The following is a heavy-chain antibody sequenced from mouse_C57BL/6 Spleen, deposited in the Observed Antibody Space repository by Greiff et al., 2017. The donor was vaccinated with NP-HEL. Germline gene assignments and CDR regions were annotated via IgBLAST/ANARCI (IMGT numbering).Heavy chain of an antibody. CDR2: IYPSDSET. V-gene: IGHV1-61*01. D-gene: IGHD4-1*01. J-gene: IGHJ1*03. CDR3: AKGGLTGYFDV. Sequence: QVQLQQSGAELVRPGSSVKLSCKASGYTFTSYWMDWVKQRPGQGLEWIGNIYPSDSETHYNQKFKDKATLTVDKSSSTAYMQLSSLTSEDSAVYYCAKGGLTGYFDVWGTGTTVTVSS. CDR1: GYTFTSYW.